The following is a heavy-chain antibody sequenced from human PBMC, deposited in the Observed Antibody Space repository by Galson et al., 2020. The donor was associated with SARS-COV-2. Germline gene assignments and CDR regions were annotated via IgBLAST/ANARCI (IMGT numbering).Heavy chain of an antibody. CDR2: IFSNDEK. CDR3: ARIPPHSSWYFPFFDY. CDR1: GFSLSNARMG. D-gene: IGHD6-13*01. Sequence: KMSGPTLVKPTETLTLTCTVSGFSLSNARMGVSWIRQPPGKALEWLAHIFSNDEKSYSTSLKSRLTISKDTSKSQVVLTMTNMDPVDTATYYCARIPPHSSWYFPFFDYWGQGTLVTVSS. V-gene: IGHV2-26*01. J-gene: IGHJ4*02.